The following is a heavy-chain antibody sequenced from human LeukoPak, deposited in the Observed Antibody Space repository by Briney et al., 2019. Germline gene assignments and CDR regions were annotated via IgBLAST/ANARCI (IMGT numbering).Heavy chain of an antibody. Sequence: SETLSLTCTVSGGSISSYYWTWIRQPAGKGLEWIGRTHTSGSTSYNPSLKSRVTMSIDTSKNQFSLKLSSVTAADTAVYYCATTTIRLGYWGQGTLVTVSS. V-gene: IGHV4-4*07. CDR3: ATTTIRLGY. CDR2: THTSGST. J-gene: IGHJ4*02. D-gene: IGHD1-26*01. CDR1: GGSISSYY.